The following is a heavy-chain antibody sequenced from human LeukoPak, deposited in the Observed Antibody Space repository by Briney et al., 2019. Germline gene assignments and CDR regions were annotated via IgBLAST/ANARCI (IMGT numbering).Heavy chain of an antibody. CDR3: ARDRIAVASNWFDP. CDR2: INTNTGNP. CDR1: GYTFTSYA. V-gene: IGHV7-4-1*02. Sequence: ASVKVSCKASGYTFTSYAMNWVRQAPGQGLEWMGWINTNTGNPTYAQGFTGRFVFSLDTSVSTACLQISSLKAEDTAVYYCARDRIAVASNWFDPWGQGTLVTVSS. J-gene: IGHJ5*02. D-gene: IGHD6-19*01.